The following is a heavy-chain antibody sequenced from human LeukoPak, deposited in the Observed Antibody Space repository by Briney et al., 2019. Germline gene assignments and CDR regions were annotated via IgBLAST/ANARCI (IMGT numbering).Heavy chain of an antibody. Sequence: GESLKISCKASGYRCNNYWICCVRQMPAKDLEWMGIIYPGDSDIKYSPSFQGQVTISADKSISTAYLQWSSLKASDTAMYYSARGGSGWSLLIGWFDPWGQGTLVTVSS. CDR3: ARGGSGWSLLIGWFDP. V-gene: IGHV5-51*01. J-gene: IGHJ5*02. CDR1: GYRCNNYW. D-gene: IGHD6-19*01. CDR2: IYPGDSDI.